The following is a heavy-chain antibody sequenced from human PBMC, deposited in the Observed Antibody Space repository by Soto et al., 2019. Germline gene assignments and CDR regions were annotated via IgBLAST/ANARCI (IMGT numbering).Heavy chain of an antibody. CDR3: AHTPDSAMVTGFDY. J-gene: IGHJ4*02. Sequence: QITLKESGPTLVKPTQTLTLTCTFSGFLLSTSGVGVGWIRQPPGKALEWLALIYWDDDKRYSPSLKSRLTITKDTSKNQVVLTMTNMDPVDTATYYCAHTPDSAMVTGFDYWGQGTLVTVSS. D-gene: IGHD5-18*01. CDR1: GFLLSTSGVG. CDR2: IYWDDDK. V-gene: IGHV2-5*02.